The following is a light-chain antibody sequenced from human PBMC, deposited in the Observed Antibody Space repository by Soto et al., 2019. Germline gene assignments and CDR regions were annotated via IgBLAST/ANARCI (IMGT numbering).Light chain of an antibody. Sequence: EIVMTQSPATLSVSPGERATLSCRASQIVTSNLAWYQQKPGQAPRLLIYGASTRATGIPARFSGSGSGTEFNLTISSLQSEDFAVYYCQPYNNWPPTFGQGTRLEIK. J-gene: IGKJ5*01. V-gene: IGKV3-15*01. CDR2: GAS. CDR3: QPYNNWPPT. CDR1: QIVTSN.